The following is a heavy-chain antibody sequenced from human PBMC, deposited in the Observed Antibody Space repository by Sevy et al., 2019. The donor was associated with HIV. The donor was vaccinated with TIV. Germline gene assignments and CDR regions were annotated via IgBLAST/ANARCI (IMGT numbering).Heavy chain of an antibody. D-gene: IGHD2-15*01. CDR2: ISGSGRFT. CDR3: AKGFCSGATCVTDYYYYGMDV. V-gene: IGHV3-23*01. Sequence: GGSLRLSCAASGFTFSSYAMSWVRQAPGKGLEWVSSISGSGRFTYYADFVEGRFIISRDNSKNTLSVQMNSLRAEDTAVYYCAKGFCSGATCVTDYYYYGMDVWGQGTTVTVSS. CDR1: GFTFSSYA. J-gene: IGHJ6*02.